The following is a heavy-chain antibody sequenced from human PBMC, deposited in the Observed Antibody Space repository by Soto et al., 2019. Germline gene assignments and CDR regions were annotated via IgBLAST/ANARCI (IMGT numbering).Heavy chain of an antibody. J-gene: IGHJ5*02. Sequence: PSETLSLTCAVSGGSISSGGYSWSWIRQPPGKGLEWIGYIYHSGSTYYNPSLKSRVTISVDRSKNQFSLKLSSVTAADTAVYYCARVAPYDSSGYPGLAWFDPWGQGTLVTVSS. CDR2: IYHSGST. CDR1: GGSISSGGYS. CDR3: ARVAPYDSSGYPGLAWFDP. D-gene: IGHD3-22*01. V-gene: IGHV4-30-2*01.